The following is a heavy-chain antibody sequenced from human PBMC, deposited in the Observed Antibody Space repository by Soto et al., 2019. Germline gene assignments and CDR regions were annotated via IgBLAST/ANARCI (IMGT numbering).Heavy chain of an antibody. D-gene: IGHD3-10*01. CDR2: ISSSSSTI. CDR3: PRGPYYYGSGFYYFDY. CDR1: GFTFSSYS. V-gene: IGHV3-48*01. Sequence: GGALRLSCAASGFTFSSYSMNWVRQAPGKGLEWVSYISSSSSTIYYADSVKGRFTISRDNAKNSLYLQMNSLRAEGTAVYYWPRGPYYYGSGFYYFDYWGQGPLGAASS. J-gene: IGHJ4*02.